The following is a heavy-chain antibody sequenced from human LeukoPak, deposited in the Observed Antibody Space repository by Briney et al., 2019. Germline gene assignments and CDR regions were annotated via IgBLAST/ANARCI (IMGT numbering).Heavy chain of an antibody. CDR2: IYYSGST. J-gene: IGHJ4*02. CDR1: GGSITGYY. CDR3: ARQGGVATTFDY. Sequence: PSATLSLTCTVSGGSITGYYWNWIRQPPGKGREWIGYIYYSGSTNYNPSLKSRVTISVDTSENRFSLKLNSVTAADTAVYYCARQGGVATTFDYWGQGTLVTVSS. D-gene: IGHD5-12*01. V-gene: IGHV4-59*08.